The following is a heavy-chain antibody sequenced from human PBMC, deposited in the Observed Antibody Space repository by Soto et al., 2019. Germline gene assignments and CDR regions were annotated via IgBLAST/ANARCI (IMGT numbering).Heavy chain of an antibody. CDR2: INQDGSDT. J-gene: IGHJ4*02. D-gene: IGHD6-19*01. CDR1: GFTFSTFY. V-gene: IGHV3-7*03. CDR3: AGGDGWLFDS. Sequence: QPGGSLRLSCEISGFTFSTFYMTWVRQAPGKGLEWVANINQDGSDTHYVDSVKGRFSISRDNAKNSLYLQMNSLRADDTAVYYCAGGDGWLFDSWGQGTLVTVSS.